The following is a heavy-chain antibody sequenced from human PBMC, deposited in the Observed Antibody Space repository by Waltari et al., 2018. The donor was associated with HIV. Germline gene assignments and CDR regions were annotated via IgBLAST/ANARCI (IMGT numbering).Heavy chain of an antibody. Sequence: EVKLVESGGGAVQTGGSLRLSCAGSGFTFSSPDMDWCRQTPGKGLEWVAQISYDAREKFHGDSVRGRFVVSRDNARNSIFLQMNNLRDDDTGVYFCVRQPLRHDL. J-gene: IGHJ2*01. V-gene: IGHV3-7*02. CDR1: GFTFSSPD. CDR3: VRQPLRHDL. CDR2: ISYDAREK.